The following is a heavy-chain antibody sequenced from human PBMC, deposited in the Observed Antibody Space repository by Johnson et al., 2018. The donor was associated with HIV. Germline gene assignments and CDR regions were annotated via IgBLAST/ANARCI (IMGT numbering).Heavy chain of an antibody. CDR3: AREHSSGWSDAFDV. V-gene: IGHV3-74*01. CDR2: INSDESST. CDR1: GFTFSNYW. J-gene: IGHJ3*01. Sequence: VQLVESGGGLVQPGGSLRLSCVASGFTFSNYWMHWVRQAPGTGLVWVSRINSDESSTSYADSVKGRFTISRDKAKNSLYLQINSLSAEDTAVYYCAREHSSGWSDAFDVWGQGTMVIVPS. D-gene: IGHD6-19*01.